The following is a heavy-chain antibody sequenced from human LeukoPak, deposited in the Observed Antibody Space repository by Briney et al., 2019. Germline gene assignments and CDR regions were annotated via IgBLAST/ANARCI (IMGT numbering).Heavy chain of an antibody. D-gene: IGHD6-13*01. CDR3: AKDAVAAAGQFDY. J-gene: IGHJ4*02. CDR1: GFTFSSYS. V-gene: IGHV3-21*01. Sequence: PGGSLRLSCAASGFTFSSYSMNWVRQAPGKGLEWVSSISSSSSYIYYADSVKGRFTISRDNAKNSLYLQMNSLRAEDTAVYYCAKDAVAAAGQFDYWGQGTLVTVSS. CDR2: ISSSSSYI.